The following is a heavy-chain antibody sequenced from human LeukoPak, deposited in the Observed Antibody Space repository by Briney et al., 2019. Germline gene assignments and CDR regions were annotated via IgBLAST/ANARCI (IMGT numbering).Heavy chain of an antibody. CDR2: INPNSGGT. J-gene: IGHJ4*02. D-gene: IGHD5-24*01. CDR3: ARAPRWPQHKYYFDY. Sequence: ASVKVSCKASGYTFTGYYMHWVRQAPGQGLEWMGWINPNSGGTNYAQKFQGRVTMTRDTSISTAYMELSRLRSDDTAVYYCARAPRWPQHKYYFDYWGQGTLVTVSS. CDR1: GYTFTGYY. V-gene: IGHV1-2*02.